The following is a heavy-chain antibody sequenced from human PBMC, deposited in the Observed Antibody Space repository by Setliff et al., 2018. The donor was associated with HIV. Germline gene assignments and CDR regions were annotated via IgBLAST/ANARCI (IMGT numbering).Heavy chain of an antibody. V-gene: IGHV3-15*01. CDR3: TVLGANSFEL. J-gene: IGHJ3*01. D-gene: IGHD1-26*01. Sequence: WVRQAPGKGPEWIGRFKSETDGGTIDYAAPVKGRFTISRDDSRNTLYLQLNSLRTDDTALYYCTVLGANSFELWGQGTMVTVSS. CDR2: FKSETDGGTI.